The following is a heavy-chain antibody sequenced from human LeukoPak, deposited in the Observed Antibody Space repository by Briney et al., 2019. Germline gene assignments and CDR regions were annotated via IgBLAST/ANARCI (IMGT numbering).Heavy chain of an antibody. J-gene: IGHJ4*02. CDR3: AKDVGGELPGYYFDY. CDR1: GFTLDDYA. V-gene: IGHV3-9*03. CDR2: ISWNSGSI. D-gene: IGHD1-26*01. Sequence: GGSLRLSCAASGFTLDDYAMHWVRQAPGKGLEWVSGISWNSGSIGYADSVKGRFIISRDNAKNSLYLQMNSLRAEDMALYYCAKDVGGELPGYYFDYWGQGTLVTVSS.